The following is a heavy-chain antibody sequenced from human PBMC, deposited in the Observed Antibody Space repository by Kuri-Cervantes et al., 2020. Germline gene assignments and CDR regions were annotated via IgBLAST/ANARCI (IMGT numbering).Heavy chain of an antibody. CDR1: GYTFTSYD. CDR2: MNPNSGNT. D-gene: IGHD6-13*01. Sequence: ASVKVSCKASGYTFTSYDINWVRQATGQGLEWMGWMNPNSGNTGYAQKFQGRVTMTRNTFISTAYMELSSLRSEGTAVYYCAREGYSSSWYSALHFDYWGQGTLVTVSS. J-gene: IGHJ4*02. V-gene: IGHV1-8*01. CDR3: AREGYSSSWYSALHFDY.